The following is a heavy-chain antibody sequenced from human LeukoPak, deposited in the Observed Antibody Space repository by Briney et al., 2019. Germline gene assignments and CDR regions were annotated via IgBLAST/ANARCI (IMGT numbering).Heavy chain of an antibody. Sequence: SETLSLTCTVSGGSISSSSYYWGWIRQPPGKGLEWIDSGSTYYNPSLKSRVTISVDTSKNQFSLKLSSVTAADTAVYYCARNGSSWPTEGWFDPWGQGTLVTVSA. CDR2: SGST. V-gene: IGHV4-39*07. CDR1: GGSISSSSYY. CDR3: ARNGSSWPTEGWFDP. J-gene: IGHJ5*02. D-gene: IGHD6-13*01.